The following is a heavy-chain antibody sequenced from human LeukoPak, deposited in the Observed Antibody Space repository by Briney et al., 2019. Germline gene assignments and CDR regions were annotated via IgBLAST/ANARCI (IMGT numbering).Heavy chain of an antibody. CDR1: GFSLNTSGMC. Sequence: SGPALVKPTQTLTLTCTFSGFSLNTSGMCVSWIRQPPGKALECLARIDWDDDRYYSTSLKTRLTISKDPSKNQVVLTMTNMDPVDTATYYCARVNTMVRGVTIYYYYMDVWGKGTTVTVSS. V-gene: IGHV2-70*11. J-gene: IGHJ6*03. D-gene: IGHD3-10*01. CDR2: IDWDDDR. CDR3: ARVNTMVRGVTIYYYYMDV.